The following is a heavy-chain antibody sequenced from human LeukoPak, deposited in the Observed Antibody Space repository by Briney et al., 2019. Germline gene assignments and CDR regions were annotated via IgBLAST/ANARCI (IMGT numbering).Heavy chain of an antibody. CDR1: GGSFSGFS. CDR2: INHGGST. V-gene: IGHV4-34*01. D-gene: IGHD6-25*01. Sequence: NPPETLSLTCAVYGGSFSGFSWSWIRRPPGKGLEWIGEINHGGSTNYNPSLKSRVSISVDTSKNQFSLKLNSVTAADTAVYYCANAADYYGVDVWGQGTTVTVSS. CDR3: ANAADYYGVDV. J-gene: IGHJ6*02.